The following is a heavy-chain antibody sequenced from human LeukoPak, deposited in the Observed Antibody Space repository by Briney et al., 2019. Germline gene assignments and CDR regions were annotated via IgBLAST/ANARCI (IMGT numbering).Heavy chain of an antibody. V-gene: IGHV3-30*03. J-gene: IGHJ5*02. CDR3: AGDYYDSSGYYYHWFDP. CDR1: GFTFSSYG. D-gene: IGHD3-22*01. CDR2: ISHDGSNK. Sequence: PGGSLRLSCAASGFTFSSYGMHWVRQAPGKGLEWVAVISHDGSNKYYADSVKGRFTISRDNSKNTLYLQVNSLRAEDTAVYYCAGDYYDSSGYYYHWFDPWGQETLVTVSS.